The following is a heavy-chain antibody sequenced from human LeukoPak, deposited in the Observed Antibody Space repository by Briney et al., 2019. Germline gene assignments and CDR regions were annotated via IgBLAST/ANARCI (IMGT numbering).Heavy chain of an antibody. D-gene: IGHD3-16*01. V-gene: IGHV4-34*01. J-gene: IGHJ5*02. CDR2: INHSGST. CDR1: GGSFSGYY. CDR3: ARHYGP. Sequence: SETLSLTCAVYGGSFSGYYWSWIRQPPGEGLEWIGEINHSGSTNYNPSLKSRVTISVDTSKNQFSLKLSSVTAADTAVYYCARHYGPWGQGTLVTVSS.